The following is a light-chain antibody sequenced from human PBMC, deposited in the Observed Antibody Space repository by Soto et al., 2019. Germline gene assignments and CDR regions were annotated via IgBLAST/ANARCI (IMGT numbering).Light chain of an antibody. V-gene: IGKV3-11*01. CDR3: QHRSEWPVS. CDR1: QSVNSY. CDR2: DAS. Sequence: EIVLTQSPVTLSLSPGERATLSCRASQSVNSYLAWYQQRPGQAPRLLISDASNRATGVPARFSGSGSGTDFTLTISSLEPEDFAVYFCQHRSEWPVSFGQGTRLEIK. J-gene: IGKJ5*01.